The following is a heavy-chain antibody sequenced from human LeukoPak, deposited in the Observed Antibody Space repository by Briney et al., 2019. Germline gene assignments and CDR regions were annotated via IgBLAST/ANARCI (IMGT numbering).Heavy chain of an antibody. J-gene: IGHJ6*03. CDR3: ARDSYSSSWYRGNYYYYMDV. D-gene: IGHD6-13*01. CDR1: GFTFSDYY. V-gene: IGHV3-11*01. Sequence: GGSLRLSCAASGFTFSDYYMSWIRQAPGKGLEWVSYISSSGSTIYYADSVKGRFTISRDNAKNSLYPQMNSLRAEDTAVYYCARDSYSSSWYRGNYYYYMDVWGKGTTVTVSS. CDR2: ISSSGSTI.